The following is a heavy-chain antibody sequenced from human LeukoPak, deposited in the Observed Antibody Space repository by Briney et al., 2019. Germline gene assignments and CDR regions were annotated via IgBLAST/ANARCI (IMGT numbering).Heavy chain of an antibody. CDR2: MNPNSGIT. CDR3: ARAANIGYSSGWYRRGSPELDS. V-gene: IGHV1-8*01. J-gene: IGHJ4*02. D-gene: IGHD6-19*01. Sequence: ASVKVSCKTSGYTFTNYDINWVRQATGQGLEWMGYMNPNSGITGYAQKFQGRVTMTRNTSISTAYMEVSSLRSEDTAVYYCARAANIGYSSGWYRRGSPELDSWGQGTLVTVSS. CDR1: GYTFTNYD.